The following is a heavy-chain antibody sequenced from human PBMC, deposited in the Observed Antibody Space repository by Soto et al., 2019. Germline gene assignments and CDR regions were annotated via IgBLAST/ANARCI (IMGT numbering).Heavy chain of an antibody. D-gene: IGHD3-9*01. CDR2: INPNSGGT. J-gene: IGHJ6*02. CDR1: GYTFTGYY. CDR3: ARGIDILTGYPTMDV. V-gene: IGHV1-2*04. Sequence: XSVKVSFNASGYTFTGYYMHLVRHSPGQGLEWMGWINPNSGGTNYAQKFQGWVTMTRDTSISTAYMELSRLRSDDTALYYCARGIDILTGYPTMDVWGQGTTVTVSS.